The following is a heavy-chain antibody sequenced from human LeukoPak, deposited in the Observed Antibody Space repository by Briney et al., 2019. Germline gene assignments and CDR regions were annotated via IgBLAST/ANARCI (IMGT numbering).Heavy chain of an antibody. V-gene: IGHV3-23*01. J-gene: IGHJ4*02. Sequence: GGALRLSCAASGFTFSSYAMSWVRQAPGEGLEWVSAISGSGGSTYYADSVKGRFTISRDNSKNTLYLQMNSLRAEDTAVYYCAKDPDIAVAGILDYWGQGTLVTVSS. CDR2: ISGSGGST. CDR3: AKDPDIAVAGILDY. D-gene: IGHD6-19*01. CDR1: GFTFSSYA.